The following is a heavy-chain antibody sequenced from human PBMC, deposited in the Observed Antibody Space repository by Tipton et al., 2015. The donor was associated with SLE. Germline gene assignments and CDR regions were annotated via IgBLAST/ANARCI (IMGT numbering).Heavy chain of an antibody. Sequence: TLSLTCAVYGGSFSGYYWSWIRQPPGKGLKWIGEINHSGSTNYNPSLKNRVTISVDTSKNQFSLKLSSVTAADTAVYYCARAQYYYDSSGYFDYWGQGTLVTVSS. J-gene: IGHJ4*02. V-gene: IGHV4-34*01. CDR2: INHSGST. CDR1: GGSFSGYY. D-gene: IGHD3-22*01. CDR3: ARAQYYYDSSGYFDY.